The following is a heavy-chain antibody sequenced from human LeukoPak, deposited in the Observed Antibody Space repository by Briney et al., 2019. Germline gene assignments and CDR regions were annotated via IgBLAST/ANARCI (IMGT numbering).Heavy chain of an antibody. V-gene: IGHV1-2*02. D-gene: IGHD2-2*01. CDR2: INPNSGGT. J-gene: IGHJ4*02. CDR1: GYTFTGYY. Sequence: ASVKVSCKASGYTFTGYYMHWVRQAPGQGLEWMGWINPNSGGTNYAQKFQGRVTMTRDTSISTAYMELSRLRSDDTAVYYCARDQAYCSSTSCRYYFDYWGQGTLVTVSS. CDR3: ARDQAYCSSTSCRYYFDY.